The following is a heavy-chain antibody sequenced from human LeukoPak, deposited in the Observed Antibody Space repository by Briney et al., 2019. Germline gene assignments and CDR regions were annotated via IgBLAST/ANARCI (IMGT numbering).Heavy chain of an antibody. D-gene: IGHD6-6*01. CDR2: IYTSGST. CDR1: DDSINSGYY. V-gene: IGHV4-61*02. CDR3: AREAGSSSSKDQDAFDI. J-gene: IGHJ3*02. Sequence: SETLSLTCSVSDDSINSGYYWGWIRQPAGKGLEWIGRIYTSGSTNYNPSLKSRVTISVDTSKNQFSLKLSSVTAADTAVYYCAREAGSSSSKDQDAFDIWGQGTMVTVSS.